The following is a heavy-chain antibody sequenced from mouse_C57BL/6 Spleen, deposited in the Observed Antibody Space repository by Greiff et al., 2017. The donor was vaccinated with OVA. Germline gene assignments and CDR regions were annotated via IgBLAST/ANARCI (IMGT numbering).Heavy chain of an antibody. Sequence: QLQQPVAELVKPGASVKLSCNSSGYTFTSYWMHWVKQRPGRGLECIGRIDPNSGGTKYNEKFKSKATLTVDKPSSTAYMQLSSLTSEDSAVYYCARASNFGYFDYWGQGTTLTVSS. V-gene: IGHV1-72*01. CDR1: GYTFTSYW. D-gene: IGHD4-1*01. J-gene: IGHJ2*01. CDR2: IDPNSGGT. CDR3: ARASNFGYFDY.